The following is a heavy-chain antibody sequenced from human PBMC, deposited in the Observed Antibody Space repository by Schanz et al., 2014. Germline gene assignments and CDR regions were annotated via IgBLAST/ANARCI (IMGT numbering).Heavy chain of an antibody. V-gene: IGHV4-39*01. Sequence: QLQLQESGPGLVIPSETLSLTCTVSGGSISSSTYYWGWIRQPPGKGPEWIGTIDDTGSTYYTPSLGGLLTWSVVTSKSQLSVQLPSVTAADTAVYYCARLMVPGWFDPWGQGQLVTVSS. J-gene: IGHJ5*02. D-gene: IGHD3-10*01. CDR1: GGSISSSTYY. CDR3: ARLMVPGWFDP. CDR2: IDDTGST.